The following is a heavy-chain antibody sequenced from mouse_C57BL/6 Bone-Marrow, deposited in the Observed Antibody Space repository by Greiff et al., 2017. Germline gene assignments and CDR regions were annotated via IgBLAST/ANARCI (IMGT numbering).Heavy chain of an antibody. Sequence: VQLQQSGAELMKPGASVKLSCKATGYTFTGYWIEWVKQRPGHGLEWIGEILPGSGRTNYNAKFKGKATFTADTSSNTAYMQLSSLTTADSAIYYCAREGYLDYWGQGTTLTVAS. V-gene: IGHV1-9*01. CDR3: AREGYLDY. J-gene: IGHJ2*01. CDR2: ILPGSGRT. CDR1: GYTFTGYW.